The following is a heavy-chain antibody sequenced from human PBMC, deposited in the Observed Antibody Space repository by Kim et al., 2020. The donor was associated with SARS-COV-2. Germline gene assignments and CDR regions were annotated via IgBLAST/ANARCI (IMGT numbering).Heavy chain of an antibody. D-gene: IGHD1-26*01. CDR3: AKDGRWPKDAFDI. CDR1: GFTLSAYG. Sequence: GGSLRLSCAASGFTLSAYGMSWVRQAPGEGLEWVSAISGGSGVTYYPASVKGRFSISRDNSKNTLYLQKNSLRAEDTAVYYCAKDGRWPKDAFDIWGQGTMVTVSS. V-gene: IGHV3-23*01. J-gene: IGHJ3*02. CDR2: ISGGSGVT.